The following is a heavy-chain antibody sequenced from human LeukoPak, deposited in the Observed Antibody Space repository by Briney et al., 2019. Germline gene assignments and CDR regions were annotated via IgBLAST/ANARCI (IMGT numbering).Heavy chain of an antibody. CDR1: GYTFTSYG. D-gene: IGHD3-22*01. V-gene: IGHV1-69*05. J-gene: IGHJ4*02. CDR3: ASRNYDSIDY. Sequence: SVKVSCKASGYTFTSYGISWVRQAPGQGLEWMGGIIPIFGTANYAQKFQGRVTITTDESTSTAYMELSSLRSEDTAVYYCASRNYDSIDYWGQGTLVTVSS. CDR2: IIPIFGTA.